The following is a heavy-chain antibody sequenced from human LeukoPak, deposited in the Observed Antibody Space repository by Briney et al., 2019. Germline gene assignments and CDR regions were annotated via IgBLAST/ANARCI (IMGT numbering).Heavy chain of an antibody. V-gene: IGHV4-61*02. D-gene: IGHD2-2*01. CDR1: GGSINSGSYY. Sequence: PSETLSLTCTVSGGSINSGSYYWTWIRQPAGKGLGWIGRIDPSGSTDYNPSLKSRLTILLDTSKNQFSLRLTSVTAADTAVYYCARLQLRHCSRTSCANEFDHWGQGTLVTVSS. J-gene: IGHJ4*02. CDR3: ARLQLRHCSRTSCANEFDH. CDR2: IDPSGST.